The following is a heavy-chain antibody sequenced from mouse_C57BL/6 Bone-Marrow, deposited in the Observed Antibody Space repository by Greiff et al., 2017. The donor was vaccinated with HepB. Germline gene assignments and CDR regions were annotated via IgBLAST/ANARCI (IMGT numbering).Heavy chain of an antibody. V-gene: IGHV1-52*01. CDR1: GYTFTSYW. Sequence: QVQLQQSGAELVRPGSSVKLSCKASGYTFTSYWMHWVKQRPIQGLEWIGNIDPSDSETHYNQKFKDKATLTVDKSSSTAYMQLSSLTSEDSAVYYCARNYGRGDYYAMDYWGQGTSVTVSS. D-gene: IGHD1-1*01. J-gene: IGHJ4*01. CDR3: ARNYGRGDYYAMDY. CDR2: IDPSDSET.